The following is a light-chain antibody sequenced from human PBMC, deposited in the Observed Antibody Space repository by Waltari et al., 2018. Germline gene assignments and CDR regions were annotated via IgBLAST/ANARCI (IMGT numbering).Light chain of an antibody. J-gene: IGKJ2*01. CDR3: QQYGSSIMYT. CDR1: QSITKRY. CDR2: GAS. Sequence: QSPGTLSLSPGDRATLSCRASQSITKRYFAWYQQKPGQAPRLLIYGASSRAAGIPNRFSGSGSGTEFTLTISRLEAEDSAVYYCQQYGSSIMYTFGQGTKLEIK. V-gene: IGKV3-20*01.